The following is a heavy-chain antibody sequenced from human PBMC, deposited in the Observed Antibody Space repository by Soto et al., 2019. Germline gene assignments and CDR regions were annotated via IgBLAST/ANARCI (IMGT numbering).Heavy chain of an antibody. V-gene: IGHV3-7*03. Sequence: EVQLEESGGGLVQPGGSLRLSCAASGFTFGSYWMSWVRQAPGKGLEWLATIKWDAKEKKYVDSVKGRFTMSRDNAKNYCFLKMNSLSADDTALYYCATQPGGGGYWGQGTLVTVSS. CDR2: IKWDAKEK. CDR1: GFTFGSYW. J-gene: IGHJ4*02. D-gene: IGHD3-10*01. CDR3: ATQPGGGGY.